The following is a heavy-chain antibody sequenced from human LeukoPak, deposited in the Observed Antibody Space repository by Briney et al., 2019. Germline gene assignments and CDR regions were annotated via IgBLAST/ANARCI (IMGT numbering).Heavy chain of an antibody. Sequence: SETLSLTCTVSGGSISSHYWTWIRQSPGKGLEWIGYVDYAGITNYKSSLQSRVTISADTSKNEFSLRLTSVTAADTAVYFCARLAVRYYDSSGYLDSWGQGTLVTVSS. CDR1: GGSISSHY. V-gene: IGHV4-59*08. J-gene: IGHJ4*02. CDR2: VDYAGIT. D-gene: IGHD3-22*01. CDR3: ARLAVRYYDSSGYLDS.